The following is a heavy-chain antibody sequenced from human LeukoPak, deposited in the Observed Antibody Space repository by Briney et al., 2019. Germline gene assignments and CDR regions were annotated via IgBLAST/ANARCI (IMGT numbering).Heavy chain of an antibody. D-gene: IGHD3-10*01. V-gene: IGHV5-10-1*01. CDR3: ARSRLLWFGEAIGFDY. CDR2: IDPSDSYT. CDR1: GYSFTSYW. J-gene: IGHJ4*02. Sequence: GESLKISCKGSGYSFTSYWISWVRQMPGKGLEWMGRIDPSDSYTNYSPSFQGHVTISADKSISTAYLQWSSLEASDTAMYYCARSRLLWFGEAIGFDYWGQGTLVTVSS.